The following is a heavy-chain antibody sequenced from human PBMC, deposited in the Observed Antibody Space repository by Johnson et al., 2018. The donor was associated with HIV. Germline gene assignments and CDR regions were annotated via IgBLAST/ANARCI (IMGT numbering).Heavy chain of an antibody. J-gene: IGHJ3*02. CDR3: AREVNAFDI. CDR2: ISSSGTTK. CDR1: EFTFKDYY. Sequence: QVQLVESGGGSVKPGGSLRLSCAASEFTFKDYYMNLIRQAPGKGLEWVSHISSSGTTKYYADFVKGRFTISRDNAKTTLYLQMNSLRAEDTAVYYCAREVNAFDIWGQGTVVTVSS. D-gene: IGHD3-22*01. V-gene: IGHV3-11*04.